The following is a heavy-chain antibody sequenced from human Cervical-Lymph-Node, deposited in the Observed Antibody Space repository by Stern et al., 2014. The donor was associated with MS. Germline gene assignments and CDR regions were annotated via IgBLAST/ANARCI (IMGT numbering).Heavy chain of an antibody. V-gene: IGHV4-31*03. CDR3: ARAVRRYCSGGSCYSGWFDP. CDR2: IYYSGST. CDR1: GGSISSGGYY. J-gene: IGHJ5*02. Sequence: VQLEESGPGLVKPSQTLSLTCTVSGGSISSGGYYWSWIRQHPGKGLEWIGYIYYSGSTYYNPSLKSRVTISVDTSKNQFSLKLSSVTAADTAVYYCARAVRRYCSGGSCYSGWFDPWGQGTLVTVSS. D-gene: IGHD2-15*01.